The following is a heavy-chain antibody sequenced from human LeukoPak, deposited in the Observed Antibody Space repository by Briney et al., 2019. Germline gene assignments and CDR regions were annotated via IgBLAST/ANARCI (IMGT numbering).Heavy chain of an antibody. CDR1: GFTFSSYA. J-gene: IGHJ4*02. D-gene: IGHD6-13*01. V-gene: IGHV3-23*01. CDR2: ISGSGGNT. Sequence: GGSLRLSCAASGFTFSSYAMSWVRQAPGKGLEWVSAISGSGGNTYYADSVKGRFTISRDNSKNTVYLQMNSLRTEDTAVYYCAKAAHSSSWYYFDYWGQGTLVTVSS. CDR3: AKAAHSSSWYYFDY.